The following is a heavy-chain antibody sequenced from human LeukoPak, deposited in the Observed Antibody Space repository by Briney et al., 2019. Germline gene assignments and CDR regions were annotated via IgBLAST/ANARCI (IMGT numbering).Heavy chain of an antibody. V-gene: IGHV4-30-2*01. CDR1: GGSISSGGYS. CDR2: IYHSGST. D-gene: IGHD6-19*01. CDR3: ARYARYSSGWTFDY. Sequence: PSQTLSLTCAVSGGSISSGGYSWSWIRQPPGKGLEWIGYIYHSGSTYYNPSLKSRVTISVDRSKNQFSLKLSSVTAADTAVYYCARYARYSSGWTFDYWGQGTLVTVSS. J-gene: IGHJ4*02.